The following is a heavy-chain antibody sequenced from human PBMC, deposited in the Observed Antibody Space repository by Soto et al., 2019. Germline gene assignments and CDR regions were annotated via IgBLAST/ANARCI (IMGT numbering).Heavy chain of an antibody. J-gene: IGHJ4*01. Sequence: EVQLLESGGGLVQPGGSLRLSCAASGFTFNNYAMRWVRQAPGKGLEWVSGISGGGDSTYYADSVKGRFTISRDNSKNTLYLQMNSLRADDTAVYYCANGVEDSTFCYFDYWGHGTLVTVSS. V-gene: IGHV3-23*01. CDR3: ANGVEDSTFCYFDY. D-gene: IGHD2-2*01. CDR1: GFTFNNYA. CDR2: ISGGGDST.